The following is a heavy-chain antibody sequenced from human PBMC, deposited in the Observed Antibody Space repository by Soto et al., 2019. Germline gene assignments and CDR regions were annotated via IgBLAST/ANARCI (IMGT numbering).Heavy chain of an antibody. CDR2: IIPILGIA. CDR3: ARDRGSGQGFFDY. J-gene: IGHJ4*02. CDR1: GGTFSSYT. D-gene: IGHD3-10*01. Sequence: QVQLVQSGAEVKKPGSSVKVSCKASGGTFSSYTISWVRQAPGQGLEWMGRIIPILGIANYAQKFQGRVTIPADKSTSTAYMELSSLRSEDTAVYYCARDRGSGQGFFDYWGQGTLVTVSS. V-gene: IGHV1-69*08.